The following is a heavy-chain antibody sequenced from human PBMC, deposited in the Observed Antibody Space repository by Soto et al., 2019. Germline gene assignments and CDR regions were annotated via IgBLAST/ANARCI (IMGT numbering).Heavy chain of an antibody. CDR3: ARKVNGYNSHFDY. CDR2: IYGGGTT. Sequence: PGGSLRLSCAASGFTVSTNYMSWVRQAPGKGLEWVSVIYGGGTTYYADSVKGRLTISRDNSKNTLYLQMDSLRAEDTAVYFCARKVNGYNSHFDYWGQGTLVTVSS. V-gene: IGHV3-53*01. J-gene: IGHJ4*02. CDR1: GFTVSTNY. D-gene: IGHD5-12*01.